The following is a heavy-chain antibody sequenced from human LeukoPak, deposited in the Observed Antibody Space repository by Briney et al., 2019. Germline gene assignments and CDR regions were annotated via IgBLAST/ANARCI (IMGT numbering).Heavy chain of an antibody. Sequence: TGGSLRLSCSASGFSFTTYAMHWVRQAPGKGLEYVSSINGNGDHTYYADSVKGRFTISRDNSKNTLYLQMNSLRAEDTAVYYCAKEARDILAFYYYYGMDVWGQGTTVTVSS. CDR1: GFSFTTYA. CDR2: INGNGDHT. D-gene: IGHD3-9*01. J-gene: IGHJ6*02. V-gene: IGHV3-64*04. CDR3: AKEARDILAFYYYYGMDV.